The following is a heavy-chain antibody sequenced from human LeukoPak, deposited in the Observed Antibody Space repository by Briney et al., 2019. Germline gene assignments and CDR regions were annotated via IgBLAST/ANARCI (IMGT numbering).Heavy chain of an antibody. D-gene: IGHD3-10*01. CDR1: GFTFSSYG. CDR2: ISYDGSNK. Sequence: PGGSLRLSCAASGFTFSSYGMHWVRQAPGKGLEWVAVISYDGSNKYYADSVKGRFTISRDNSKNTLYLQMNSLGAEDTAVYYCAKEEKRRLWFGEEGGAFDIWGQGTMVTVSS. J-gene: IGHJ3*02. V-gene: IGHV3-30*18. CDR3: AKEEKRRLWFGEEGGAFDI.